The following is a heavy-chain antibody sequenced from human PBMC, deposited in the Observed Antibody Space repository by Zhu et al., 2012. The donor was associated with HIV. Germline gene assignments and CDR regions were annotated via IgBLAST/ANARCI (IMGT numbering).Heavy chain of an antibody. Sequence: QVQLQQWGAGLLKPSETLSLTCAVYGGSFNGYYWTWIRQPPGKGLEWIGEINHSGSTTYNPFLKSRVTISMDRSKNQVSLTLSSVTAADTAVYYCARGRDGGGYFDFWGQGTLVTASS. CDR3: ARGRDGGGYFDF. CDR1: GGSFNGYY. D-gene: IGHD2-15*01. CDR2: INHSGST. V-gene: IGHV4-34*02. J-gene: IGHJ4*02.